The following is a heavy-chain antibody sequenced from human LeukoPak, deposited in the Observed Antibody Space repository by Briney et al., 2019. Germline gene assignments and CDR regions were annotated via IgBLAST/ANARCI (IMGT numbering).Heavy chain of an antibody. CDR3: ARGGAADFDY. D-gene: IGHD1-26*01. V-gene: IGHV3-33*01. CDR1: GFTFSSYG. J-gene: IGHJ4*02. Sequence: GKSLRLSCAASGFTFSSYGMHWVRQAPGKGLEWVAVTWYDGRNNYYAASVKGRFTISRDNAKNTLYLQMNSLRAEDTAVYYCARGGAADFDYWGQGTLVTVSS. CDR2: TWYDGRNN.